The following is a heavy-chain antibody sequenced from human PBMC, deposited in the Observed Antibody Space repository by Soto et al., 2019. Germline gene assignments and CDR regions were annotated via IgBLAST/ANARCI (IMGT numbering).Heavy chain of an antibody. V-gene: IGHV4-4*02. J-gene: IGHJ4*02. CDR2: IYHSGST. Sequence: SETLSLTCAVSGGSISSSNWWSWVRQPPGKGLEWIGEIYHSGSTNYNPSLKSRVTISVDKSKNQFSLKLSSVTAADTAVYYWASSPFGVVILFYWGQGTLVTVSS. CDR1: GGSISSSNW. CDR3: ASSPFGVVILFY. D-gene: IGHD3-3*01.